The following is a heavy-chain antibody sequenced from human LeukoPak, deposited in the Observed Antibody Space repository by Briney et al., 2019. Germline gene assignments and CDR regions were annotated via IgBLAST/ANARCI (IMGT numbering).Heavy chain of an antibody. Sequence: SHTLSLTCTVSGGSLSSYYWSWIREPPAKGLESIGHIHNSGNTNHNPSLKGRGPLSVDTSKDHFPRKLSAVTAADTGEYYCAREGTTGRNLSWCVSWGQGTLV. CDR2: IHNSGNT. V-gene: IGHV4-59*01. D-gene: IGHD1-1*01. J-gene: IGHJ5*01. CDR1: GGSLSSYY. CDR3: AREGTTGRNLSWCVS.